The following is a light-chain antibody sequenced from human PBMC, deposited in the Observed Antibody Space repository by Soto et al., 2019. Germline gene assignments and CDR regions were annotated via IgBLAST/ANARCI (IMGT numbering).Light chain of an antibody. J-gene: IGKJ1*01. CDR1: QSVSSN. CDR3: QQYNNWPFPSWT. V-gene: IGKV3-15*01. Sequence: EIVMTQSPATLSVSPGERATLSCRASQSVSSNLAWYQQKPGQAPRLLIYGASTRATGIPASFSGSGSGTEFTLTISSLQSEDFAVYYCQQYNNWPFPSWTFGQGAKVEIK. CDR2: GAS.